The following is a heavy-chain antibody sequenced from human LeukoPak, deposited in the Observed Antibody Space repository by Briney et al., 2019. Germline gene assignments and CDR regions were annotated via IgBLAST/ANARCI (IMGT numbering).Heavy chain of an antibody. D-gene: IGHD5-18*01. CDR1: GFSFTTYA. V-gene: IGHV3-23*01. J-gene: IGHJ4*02. CDR3: AKDRLSGYSYGQFDY. CDR2: ISGSGDIT. Sequence: GGSLRLSCAASGFSFTTYAMNWVRQAPGKGLEWVSAISGSGDITYYADSVKGRFTLSRDNSKNTLYLQMNSLRAEDTAVYYCAKDRLSGYSYGQFDYWGQGTLVTVSS.